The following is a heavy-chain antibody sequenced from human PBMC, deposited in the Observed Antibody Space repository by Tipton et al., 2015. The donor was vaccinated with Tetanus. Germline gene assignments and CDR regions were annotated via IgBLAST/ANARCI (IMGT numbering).Heavy chain of an antibody. J-gene: IGHJ4*02. Sequence: QSGAEVKKPGESLKISCQGSGYTFTNYWIGWVRQMPGRGLEWMGIVYPGNSDTKYSPSLQGQVTISVDKSISTAYLHWSSLKASDTAIYYCATSGGDCSGGSCYSVWGQGTLVTVSS. CDR1: GYTFTNYW. CDR2: VYPGNSDT. CDR3: ATSGGDCSGGSCYSV. V-gene: IGHV5-51*01. D-gene: IGHD2-15*01.